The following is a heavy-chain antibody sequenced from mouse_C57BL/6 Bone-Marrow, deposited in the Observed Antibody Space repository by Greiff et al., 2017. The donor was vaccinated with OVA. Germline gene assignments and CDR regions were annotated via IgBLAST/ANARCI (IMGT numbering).Heavy chain of an antibody. D-gene: IGHD1-1*01. J-gene: IGHJ4*01. CDR3: TRILDAMDY. CDR1: GFTFSSYA. CDR2: ISSGGDYI. Sequence: EVKLVESGAGLVKPGGSLKLSCAASGFTFSSYAMSWVRQTPEKRLEWVAYISSGGDYIYYADTVKGRFTISRDKARNTLYLQISILKSDATAMYYCTRILDAMDYWGQGTSVTVSS. V-gene: IGHV5-9-1*02.